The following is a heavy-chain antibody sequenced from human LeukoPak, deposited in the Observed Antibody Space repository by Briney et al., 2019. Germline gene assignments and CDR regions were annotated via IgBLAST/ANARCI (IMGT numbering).Heavy chain of an antibody. Sequence: GGSLRLSCAASEFTFSSYSMNWVRQAPGKGLEWVSYITNSGNSKSYADSVKGRCTISRDNTKNSLYLQMNGLRAEDTAVYYCARAAVTLELLSEHYYFDYWGQGVLVTVSS. CDR2: ITNSGNSK. CDR1: EFTFSSYS. D-gene: IGHD2-21*01. V-gene: IGHV3-48*01. J-gene: IGHJ4*02. CDR3: ARAAVTLELLSEHYYFDY.